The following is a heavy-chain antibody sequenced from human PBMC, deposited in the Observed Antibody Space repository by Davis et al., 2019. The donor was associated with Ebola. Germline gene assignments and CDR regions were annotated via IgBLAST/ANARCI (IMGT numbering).Heavy chain of an antibody. Sequence: GESLKISCKGSGYSFTSYWIGWVRQMPGKGLEWMGIIYPGDSDTRYSPSFQGQVTISADKSISTAYLQWSSLKASDTAMYYCARFRPYYYGSGTHDAFDIWGQGTMVTVSS. CDR1: GYSFTSYW. CDR2: IYPGDSDT. J-gene: IGHJ3*02. D-gene: IGHD3-10*01. V-gene: IGHV5-51*01. CDR3: ARFRPYYYGSGTHDAFDI.